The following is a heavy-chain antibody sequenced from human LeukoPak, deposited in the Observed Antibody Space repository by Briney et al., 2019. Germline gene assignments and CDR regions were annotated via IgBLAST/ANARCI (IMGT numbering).Heavy chain of an antibody. Sequence: ASVKVSCKASGYTFTGYYMHWVRQAPGQGREWMGWINPNSGGTNYAQKFQGRVTMTRDTSISTAYMELSRLRSDDTAVYYCARVKYSGSYYFLDYWGQGTLVTVSS. CDR3: ARVKYSGSYYFLDY. J-gene: IGHJ4*02. V-gene: IGHV1-2*02. CDR1: GYTFTGYY. CDR2: INPNSGGT. D-gene: IGHD1-26*01.